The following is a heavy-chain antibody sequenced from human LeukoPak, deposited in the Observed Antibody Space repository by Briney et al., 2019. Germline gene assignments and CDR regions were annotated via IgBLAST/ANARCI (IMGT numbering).Heavy chain of an antibody. Sequence: GGSLRLSCAASGFTFSSYSMNWVRQAPGKGLEWVSSISSSSYIYYADSVKGRFTISRDNAKNSLYLQMNSLRAEDTAVYYCASCYDILTGYYHRCPTDVWGQGTTVTVSS. D-gene: IGHD3-9*01. CDR2: ISSSSYI. J-gene: IGHJ6*02. CDR1: GFTFSSYS. CDR3: ASCYDILTGYYHRCPTDV. V-gene: IGHV3-21*01.